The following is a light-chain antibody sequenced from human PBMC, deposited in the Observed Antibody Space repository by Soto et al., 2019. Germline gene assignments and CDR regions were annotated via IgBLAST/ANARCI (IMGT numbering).Light chain of an antibody. Sequence: EIVLTQSPATLSLSPGERATLSCRASQSVSSYLAWYQQKPGQAPRLLIYDASNRATGIPARFIGSGSGTDFTLTISSLEPDDFAVYYCQQRSDWPSTFGGGTKVQIK. CDR2: DAS. CDR1: QSVSSY. J-gene: IGKJ4*01. CDR3: QQRSDWPST. V-gene: IGKV3-11*01.